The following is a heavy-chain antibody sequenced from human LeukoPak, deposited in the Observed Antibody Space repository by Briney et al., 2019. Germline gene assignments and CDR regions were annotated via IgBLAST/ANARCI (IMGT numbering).Heavy chain of an antibody. CDR1: GYTFTDYY. V-gene: IGHV1-2*02. CDR3: ATLRRSGWYIGD. CDR2: FNPYSGGT. D-gene: IGHD6-19*01. Sequence: GASVKVSCKASGYTFTDYYIHWVRQAPGQGLEWMGWFNPYSGGTNYAEKFQGGVTMTRDTSITTAYMELSSLRSDDTAMYYCATLRRSGWYIGDWGQGTLVTVSS. J-gene: IGHJ4*02.